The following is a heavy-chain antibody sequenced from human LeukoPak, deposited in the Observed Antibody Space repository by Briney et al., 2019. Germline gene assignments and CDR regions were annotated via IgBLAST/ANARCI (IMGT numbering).Heavy chain of an antibody. Sequence: GGSLRLSCAASGFTFSSYGMHWVRQAPGKGLEWVAFIRYDGSNKYYADSVKGRFTISRDNSKNTLYLQMNSLRAEDTAVYYCAKVRYYYDSSGNAFDIWGQGTMLTVSS. CDR3: AKVRYYYDSSGNAFDI. J-gene: IGHJ3*02. D-gene: IGHD3-22*01. CDR1: GFTFSSYG. CDR2: IRYDGSNK. V-gene: IGHV3-30*02.